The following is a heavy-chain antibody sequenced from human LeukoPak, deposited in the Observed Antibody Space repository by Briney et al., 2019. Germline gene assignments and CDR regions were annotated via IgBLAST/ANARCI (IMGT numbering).Heavy chain of an antibody. Sequence: GGSLRLSCAASGFTFSSYSMNWVRQAPGKGLEWVSSINSSSSYIYYADSVKGRFTISRDNAKNSLYLQMNSLRAEDTAVYYCARDVTYYDILTGYLPLYYFDYWGQGTLVTVSS. J-gene: IGHJ4*02. V-gene: IGHV3-21*01. D-gene: IGHD3-9*01. CDR2: INSSSSYI. CDR1: GFTFSSYS. CDR3: ARDVTYYDILTGYLPLYYFDY.